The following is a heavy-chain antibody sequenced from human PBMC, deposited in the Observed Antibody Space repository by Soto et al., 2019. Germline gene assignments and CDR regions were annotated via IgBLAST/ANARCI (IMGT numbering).Heavy chain of an antibody. CDR1: GGTFSSYA. CDR2: IIPISGTA. D-gene: IGHD2-2*01. J-gene: IGHJ6*02. V-gene: IGHV1-69*13. CDR3: ARSQGSSTSLEIYYYYYYGMDV. Sequence: SVKGSCKASGGTFSSYAISWVGQAPGQGVGGVGGIIPISGTANYAQKFQGRVTITADESTSTAYMELSSLRSEDTAVYYCARSQGSSTSLEIYYYYYYGMDVWGQGTTVTVSS.